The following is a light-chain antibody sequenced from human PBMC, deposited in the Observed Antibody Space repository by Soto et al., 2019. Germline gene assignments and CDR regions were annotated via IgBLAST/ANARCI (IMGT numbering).Light chain of an antibody. CDR1: QGIGTY. CDR2: ASS. V-gene: IGKV1-9*01. Sequence: IQLTQSPSSLSASVGYRVSVTCRASQGIGTYLVWYQQKSGKAPTVLIYASSTLQTGVPSRFSGSGSGTDFSLTISSLQPDDFATYYCQHYNSYSEEFGQGTKVDIK. J-gene: IGKJ1*01. CDR3: QHYNSYSEE.